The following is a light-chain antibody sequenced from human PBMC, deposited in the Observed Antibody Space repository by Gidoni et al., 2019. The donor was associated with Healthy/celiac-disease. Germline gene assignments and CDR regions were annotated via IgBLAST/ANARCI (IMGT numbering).Light chain of an antibody. CDR2: GAS. CDR3: QQYNTWPPWT. CDR1: QSVSSN. Sequence: EIVMTQCPATLSVSPGERATLSCRASQSVSSNLAWYQQKPGQAPRLLIYGASTRATGIPARFSCSGSGTEFTLTISSLQSEAFAVYYCQQYNTWPPWTFGQGTKVEIK. J-gene: IGKJ1*01. V-gene: IGKV3-15*01.